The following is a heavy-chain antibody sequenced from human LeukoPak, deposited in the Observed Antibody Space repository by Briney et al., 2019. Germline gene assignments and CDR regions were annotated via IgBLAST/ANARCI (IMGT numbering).Heavy chain of an antibody. Sequence: SETLSLTCTVSGGSISSYYWSWIRQPPGKGLEWIGYIYYSGSTNYNPSLKSRVAISVDTSKNQFSLKLSSVTAADTAVYYCARETGCSSGWYDYWGQGTLVTVSS. CDR3: ARETGCSSGWYDY. CDR1: GGSISSYY. CDR2: IYYSGST. V-gene: IGHV4-59*01. J-gene: IGHJ4*02. D-gene: IGHD6-19*01.